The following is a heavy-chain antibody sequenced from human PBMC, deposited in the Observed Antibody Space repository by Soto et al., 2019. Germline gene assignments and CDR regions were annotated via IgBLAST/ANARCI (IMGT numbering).Heavy chain of an antibody. V-gene: IGHV3-15*01. Sequence: EVQLVESGGGLVKPGGSLRLSCAASGFTFSNAWMSWVRQAPGKGLEWVGRIKSKTDGGTTDYAAPVKGRFTISRDDSKNTLYLQMNRLKTEDTAVYYCTPDSSGRPYSFDHWGQGTLVTVSS. CDR3: TPDSSGRPYSFDH. CDR2: IKSKTDGGTT. CDR1: GFTFSNAW. J-gene: IGHJ4*02. D-gene: IGHD6-19*01.